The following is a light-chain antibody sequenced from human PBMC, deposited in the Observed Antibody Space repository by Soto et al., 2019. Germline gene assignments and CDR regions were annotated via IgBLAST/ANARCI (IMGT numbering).Light chain of an antibody. J-gene: IGKJ5*01. CDR2: AAS. V-gene: IGKV1-27*01. CDR3: QKYNSAPTIT. Sequence: DIQMTQSPSSLSASVRDRVTITCRASQSIGTNLNWYQQRPGKAPKLLIYAASTLQSGVPSRFSGSGSGTDFTLTISSLQPEDVATYYCQKYNSAPTITCGQGTRLEI. CDR1: QSIGTN.